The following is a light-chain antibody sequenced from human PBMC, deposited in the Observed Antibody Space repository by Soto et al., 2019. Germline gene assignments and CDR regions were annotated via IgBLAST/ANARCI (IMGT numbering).Light chain of an antibody. CDR3: QHYNSYSEA. CDR2: AAS. CDR1: QSIAGY. J-gene: IGKJ1*01. Sequence: DLQMTQSPSSLSASVGDRVTITCRASQSIAGYLNWYQQKPGKAPELLIYAASDLQSGVPSRFSGSGSGTEFTLTISSLQPDDFATYYCQHYNSYSEAFGQGTKVDIK. V-gene: IGKV1-39*01.